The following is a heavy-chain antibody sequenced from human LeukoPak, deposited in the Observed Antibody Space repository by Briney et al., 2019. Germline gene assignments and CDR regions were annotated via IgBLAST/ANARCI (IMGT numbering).Heavy chain of an antibody. CDR1: GFTFSSYA. CDR3: TTDGNYDYVWGSYRYTLSFDY. V-gene: IGHV3-15*01. J-gene: IGHJ4*02. Sequence: PGGSLRLSCAASGFTFSSYAMHWVSQAPGKGLEWDGCIKSKTDGGTTDYAAPVKGRFTISRDDSKNTLYLQMNRLKTEDTAVYYCTTDGNYDYVWGSYRYTLSFDYWGQGTLVTVSS. D-gene: IGHD3-16*02. CDR2: IKSKTDGGTT.